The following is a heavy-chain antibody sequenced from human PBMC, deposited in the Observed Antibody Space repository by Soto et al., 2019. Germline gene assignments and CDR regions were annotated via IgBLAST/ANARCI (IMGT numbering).Heavy chain of an antibody. V-gene: IGHV4-31*03. CDR1: GGSISSSGYY. CDR3: AISAAGTWVYFDF. J-gene: IGHJ4*02. CDR2: SYYSGST. Sequence: QVQLQESGPGLVKPSETLSLTCTVSGGSISSSGYYWSWIRQHPGKGLEWIGYSYYSGSTYYNPSLTSRVTISVDTSKNQFSLKLSSVTAADTAVYYRAISAAGTWVYFDFWGQGTLVTVSS. D-gene: IGHD6-13*01.